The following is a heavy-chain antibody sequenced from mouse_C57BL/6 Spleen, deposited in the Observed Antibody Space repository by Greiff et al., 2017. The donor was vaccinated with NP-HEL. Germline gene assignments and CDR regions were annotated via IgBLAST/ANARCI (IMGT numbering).Heavy chain of an antibody. CDR3: ARRDDYTRAMDY. Sequence: QVQLQQPGAELVRPGSSVKLSCKASGYTFTSYWMHWVKQRPIQGLEWIGNIDPSDSETHYNQKFKDKATLTVDKSSRTAYMQLSSLTSEDSAVYYCARRDDYTRAMDYWGQGTSVTVSS. V-gene: IGHV1-52*01. CDR2: IDPSDSET. D-gene: IGHD2-4*01. J-gene: IGHJ4*01. CDR1: GYTFTSYW.